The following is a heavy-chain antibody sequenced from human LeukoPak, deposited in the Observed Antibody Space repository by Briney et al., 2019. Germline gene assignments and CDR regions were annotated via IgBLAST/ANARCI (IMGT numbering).Heavy chain of an antibody. CDR3: ASSLGGSWYDFDY. J-gene: IGHJ4*02. CDR2: INPNSGGT. D-gene: IGHD6-13*01. Sequence: ASVKVSCKASGYTFTGYYMHWVRQAPGQGLEWMGWINPNSGGTNYAQKFQGWVTMTRDTSISTAYMELSRLRSDDTAEYYCASSLGGSWYDFDYWGQGTLVTVSS. CDR1: GYTFTGYY. V-gene: IGHV1-2*04.